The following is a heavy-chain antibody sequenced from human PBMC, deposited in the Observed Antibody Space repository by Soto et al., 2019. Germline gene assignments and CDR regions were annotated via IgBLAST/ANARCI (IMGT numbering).Heavy chain of an antibody. CDR2: INPNGGVT. CDR1: GDSFNDYY. J-gene: IGHJ6*03. CDR3: ARESGGATATLDYYYFDMDV. Sequence: QVKLVQSGAEVRKPGASVTVSCRSSGDSFNDYYIHWVRQAPGQGFEWMGWINPNGGVTKYAQKFQGWVSMTTDTSIRALYMQLSRLRSDDTAVYYCARESGGATATLDYYYFDMDVWGTGTTVTVSS. D-gene: IGHD5-12*01. V-gene: IGHV1-2*04.